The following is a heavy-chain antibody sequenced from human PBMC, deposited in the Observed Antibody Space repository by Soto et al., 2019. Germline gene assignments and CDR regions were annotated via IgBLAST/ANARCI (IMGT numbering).Heavy chain of an antibody. V-gene: IGHV1-69*13. Sequence: SVKVCCKASGGTFSIYAISWVRQAPGQGLEWMGGIIPIFGTANYAQKLRGRVTITGEESTSTADRELSSLRSEDTTVYYCAVAAAAHLFFSWFDPWRQGTVVTVS. CDR2: IIPIFGTA. CDR3: AVAAAAHLFFSWFDP. D-gene: IGHD2-15*01. J-gene: IGHJ5*02. CDR1: GGTFSIYA.